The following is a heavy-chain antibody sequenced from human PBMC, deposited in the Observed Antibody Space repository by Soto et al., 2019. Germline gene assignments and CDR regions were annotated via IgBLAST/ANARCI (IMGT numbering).Heavy chain of an antibody. V-gene: IGHV4-59*01. CDR2: IYYSGST. CDR3: AGGWGGYFRH. D-gene: IGHD7-27*01. J-gene: IGHJ1*01. Sequence: QVQLQESGPGLVKPSETLSLTCTVSVGSISSYYWSWIRQHPGKGLEWIGYIYYSGSTNYNPSLKSRFTKSADTSKIQFSLKLSSVTAADTAVYYCAGGWGGYFRHWGQGTLVTVSS. CDR1: VGSISSYY.